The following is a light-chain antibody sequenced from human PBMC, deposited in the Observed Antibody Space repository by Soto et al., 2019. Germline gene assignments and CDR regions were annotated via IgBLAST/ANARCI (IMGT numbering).Light chain of an antibody. CDR2: AAS. J-gene: IGKJ4*01. V-gene: IGKV1-39*01. Sequence: DIQMTQSPSSLSASVGDRVTITCRANQSIDNYLNWYQQKPGKAPQLLIYAASSLESGVPSRFSGSGSGPDFTLTISSLQPADIATYYCHQSYSLPLTFGGGTKVDIK. CDR1: QSIDNY. CDR3: HQSYSLPLT.